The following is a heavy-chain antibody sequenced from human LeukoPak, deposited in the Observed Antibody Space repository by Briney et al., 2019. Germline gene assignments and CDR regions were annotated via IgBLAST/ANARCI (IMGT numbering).Heavy chain of an antibody. Sequence: GGSLRLSCAASGFTFSSYGMSWVRQAPGKGLEWVANIKQDGSEKYYVDSVKGRLTISRDNAKNSLYLQMNSLRAEDTAVYYCARVSATAIDYWGQGTLVTVSS. CDR1: GFTFSSYG. D-gene: IGHD2-2*02. J-gene: IGHJ4*02. CDR3: ARVSATAIDY. CDR2: IKQDGSEK. V-gene: IGHV3-7*01.